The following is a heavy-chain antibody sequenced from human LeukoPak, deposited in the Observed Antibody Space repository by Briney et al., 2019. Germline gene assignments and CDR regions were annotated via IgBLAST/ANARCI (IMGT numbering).Heavy chain of an antibody. CDR1: GYTFASYY. Sequence: ASVKVSCKASGYTFASYYMHWVRQAPGQGLEWMGLINPSDGGTYYAQKFQGRVTMTRDTFTSTVYMELSSLTSEDTAVYYCARDFLTGYIDYWGQGTLVTVSS. J-gene: IGHJ4*02. D-gene: IGHD3-9*01. V-gene: IGHV1-46*01. CDR2: INPSDGGT. CDR3: ARDFLTGYIDY.